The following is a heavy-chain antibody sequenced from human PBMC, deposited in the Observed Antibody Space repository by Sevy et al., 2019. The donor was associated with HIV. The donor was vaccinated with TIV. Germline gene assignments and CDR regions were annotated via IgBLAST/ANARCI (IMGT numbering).Heavy chain of an antibody. CDR1: GFTFSSYA. CDR2: ISYDGSNK. D-gene: IGHD5-18*01. Sequence: GGPLRLSCAASGFTFSSYAMHWVRQAPGKGLEWVAVISYDGSNKYYADSVKGRFTISRDNSKNTLYLQMNSLRAEDTAVYYCARVDTAMVYYYYGMDVWGQGTTVTVSS. CDR3: ARVDTAMVYYYYGMDV. V-gene: IGHV3-30-3*01. J-gene: IGHJ6*02.